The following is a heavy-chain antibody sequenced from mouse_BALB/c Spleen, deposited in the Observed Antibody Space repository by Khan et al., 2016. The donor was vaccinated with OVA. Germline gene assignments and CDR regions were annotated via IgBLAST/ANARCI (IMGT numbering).Heavy chain of an antibody. J-gene: IGHJ4*01. CDR3: ASERGSYYAMDY. Sequence: EVQLQESGPGLVKPSQSLSLTCTVTGYSITSDYAWNWIRQFPGNKLEWMGYISYSGNTTYNPSLKSRISITRDTSKNQFFLQLKSVTTEDKATYDCASERGSYYAMDYWGQGTSVTVSA. V-gene: IGHV3-2*02. CDR2: ISYSGNT. CDR1: GYSITSDYA.